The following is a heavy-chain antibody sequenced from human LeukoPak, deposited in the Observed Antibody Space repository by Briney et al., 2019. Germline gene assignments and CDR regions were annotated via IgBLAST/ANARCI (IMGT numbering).Heavy chain of an antibody. Sequence: SETLSLTCAVYGGSFSGYYWSWIRQPPGKGLEWIGEINHSGSTNYNPSLKNRVTISVDTSKNQFSLKLSSVTAADTAVYYCAAHYGDFGRPHWYFDLWGRGTLVTVSS. CDR2: INHSGST. V-gene: IGHV4-34*01. CDR1: GGSFSGYY. CDR3: AAHYGDFGRPHWYFDL. D-gene: IGHD4-17*01. J-gene: IGHJ2*01.